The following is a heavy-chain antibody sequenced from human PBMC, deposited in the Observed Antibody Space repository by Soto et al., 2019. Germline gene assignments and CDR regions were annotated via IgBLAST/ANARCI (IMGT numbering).Heavy chain of an antibody. CDR3: ARVDTAAAAGWFDP. D-gene: IGHD6-13*01. CDR1: GYTFTGYY. CDR2: INPNSGGT. Sequence: QVQLVQSGAGVKKPGASVKVSCKASGYTFTGYYMHWVRQAPGQGLEWMGWINPNSGGTNYAQKFQGRVTMTRDTSISTAYMELSRLRSDDTAVYHCARVDTAAAAGWFDPWGQGTLVTVSS. J-gene: IGHJ5*02. V-gene: IGHV1-2*02.